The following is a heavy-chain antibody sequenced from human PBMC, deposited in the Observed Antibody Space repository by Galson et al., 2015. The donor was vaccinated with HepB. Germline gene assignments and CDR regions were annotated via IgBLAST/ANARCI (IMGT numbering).Heavy chain of an antibody. Sequence: LRLSCAASGFTFDDYTMHWVRQAPGKGLEWVSLISWDGGSTYYADSVRGRFTISRDNSKNSLYLQMNSLRTEDTALYYCAKVGIAVAHYDAFDIWGQGTMVTVSS. D-gene: IGHD6-19*01. CDR3: AKVGIAVAHYDAFDI. J-gene: IGHJ3*02. CDR1: GFTFDDYT. CDR2: ISWDGGST. V-gene: IGHV3-43*01.